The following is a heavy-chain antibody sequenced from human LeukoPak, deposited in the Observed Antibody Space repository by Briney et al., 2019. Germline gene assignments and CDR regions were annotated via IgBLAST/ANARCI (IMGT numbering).Heavy chain of an antibody. Sequence: GGSLRLSCATSGFTFGDYHMDWVRQAPGKGLEWIGRVRNKARNYNTEYVASVEGRFTISRDASKNSLYLQMDSLKIEDTGVYFCARDRQQGDQSAFDIWGQGTTVTVSS. J-gene: IGHJ3*02. D-gene: IGHD2-21*01. V-gene: IGHV3-72*01. CDR1: GFTFGDYH. CDR3: ARDRQQGDQSAFDI. CDR2: VRNKARNYNT.